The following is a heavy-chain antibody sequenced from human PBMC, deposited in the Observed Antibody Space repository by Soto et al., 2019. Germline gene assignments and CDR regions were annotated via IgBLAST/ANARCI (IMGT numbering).Heavy chain of an antibody. CDR2: ASGSGGST. CDR1: GFTFSSYA. V-gene: IGHV3-23*01. D-gene: IGHD2-2*01. CDR3: AKIESVVYRPPL. J-gene: IGHJ3*01. Sequence: GGSLRLSCAASGFTFSSYAMSWVRQAPGKGLEWVSAASGSGGSTYYADSVKGRFTISRDNSKNTQNLQMNSLRAEDSAVYYCAKIESVVYRPPLWGQGTMVTVSS.